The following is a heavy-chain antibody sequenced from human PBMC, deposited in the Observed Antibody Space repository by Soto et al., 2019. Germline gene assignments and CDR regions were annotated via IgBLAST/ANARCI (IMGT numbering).Heavy chain of an antibody. CDR2: ISSSSSYI. Sequence: PGGFLRLSCAASGFTFSSYSMNWVRQAPGKGLEWVSSISSSSSYIYYADSVKGRFTISRDNAKNSLYLQMNSLRAEDTAVYYCARESEDLTSNFDYWGQGTLVTVSS. J-gene: IGHJ4*02. CDR3: ARESEDLTSNFDY. V-gene: IGHV3-21*01. CDR1: GFTFSSYS.